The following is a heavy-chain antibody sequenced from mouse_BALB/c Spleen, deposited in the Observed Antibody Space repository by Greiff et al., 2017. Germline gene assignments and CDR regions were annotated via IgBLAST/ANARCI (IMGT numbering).Heavy chain of an antibody. Sequence: EVKLQESGPELVKPGASVKMSCKASGYTFTSYVMHWVKQKPGQGLEWIGYINPYNDGTKYNEKFKGKATLTSDKSSSTAYMELSSLTSEDSAVYYCARSSYDYDGEFAYWGQGTLVTVSA. CDR3: ARSSYDYDGEFAY. D-gene: IGHD2-4*01. CDR2: INPYNDGT. J-gene: IGHJ3*01. V-gene: IGHV1-14*01. CDR1: GYTFTSYV.